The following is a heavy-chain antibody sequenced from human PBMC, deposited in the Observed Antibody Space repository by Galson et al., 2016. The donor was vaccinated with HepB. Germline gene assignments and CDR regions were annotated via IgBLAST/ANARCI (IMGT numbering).Heavy chain of an antibody. Sequence: SLRLSCAASGFSFSNYGMYWVRQAPGKGLEWVTVIWYDGSNKYYADSVKGRFTISRDNSKNTLYLQMNSLRAEDTAVYYCAREAHSSGWYNMDVWGEGTTVTVSS. V-gene: IGHV3-33*01. CDR2: IWYDGSNK. CDR3: AREAHSSGWYNMDV. CDR1: GFSFSNYG. D-gene: IGHD6-19*01. J-gene: IGHJ6*03.